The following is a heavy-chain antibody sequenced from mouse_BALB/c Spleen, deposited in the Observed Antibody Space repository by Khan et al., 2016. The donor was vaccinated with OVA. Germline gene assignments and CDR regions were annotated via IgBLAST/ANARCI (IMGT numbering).Heavy chain of an antibody. CDR3: TRDRIDY. J-gene: IGHJ2*01. CDR2: INPTSGSN. V-gene: IGHV1-7*01. Sequence: QVQLQQSGAELAKPGASVKMSCKASGYTFTTYWMHWVKQRPGQGLEWIGYINPTSGSNDYNDKLKDRATFTADKSSSTAYMQLNSRTSEDSAVYYCTRDRIDYWGQGTTLTVSS. CDR1: GYTFTTYW.